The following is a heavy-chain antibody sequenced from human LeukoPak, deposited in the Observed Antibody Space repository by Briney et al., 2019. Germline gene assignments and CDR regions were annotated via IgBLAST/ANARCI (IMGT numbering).Heavy chain of an antibody. V-gene: IGHV3-33*01. Sequence: GGSLRLSCAASGFTFSSYGMHWVRQAPGKGLEWVAVIWYDGSNKYYADSVKGRFTISRDNAKNSLFLQMNSLRVEDTAVYYCATTEFLDHWGQGTLVTVSS. CDR1: GFTFSSYG. D-gene: IGHD3-10*01. CDR2: IWYDGSNK. CDR3: ATTEFLDH. J-gene: IGHJ4*02.